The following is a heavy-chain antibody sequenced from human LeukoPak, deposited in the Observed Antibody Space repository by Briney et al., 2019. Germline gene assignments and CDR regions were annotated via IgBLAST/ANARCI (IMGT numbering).Heavy chain of an antibody. D-gene: IGHD3-10*01. J-gene: IGHJ4*02. CDR1: GFTFSSYE. V-gene: IGHV3-48*03. CDR2: IGSSGSTI. CDR3: ARDFQTVGRGLGGY. Sequence: GGSLRLSCAASGFTFSSYEMNWVRQAPGKGLEWVSYIGSSGSTIYYADSVKGRFTISRDNAKNSLYLQMNSLRAEDTAVYYCARDFQTVGRGLGGYWGQGTLVTVSS.